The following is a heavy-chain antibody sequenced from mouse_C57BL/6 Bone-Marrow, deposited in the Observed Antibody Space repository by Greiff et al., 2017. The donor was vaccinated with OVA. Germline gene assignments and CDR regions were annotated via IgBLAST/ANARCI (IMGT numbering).Heavy chain of an antibody. J-gene: IGHJ1*03. CDR3: TREEGSSYWYFDV. V-gene: IGHV5-9-1*02. D-gene: IGHD1-1*01. CDR2: INSGGDYI. CDR1: GVTFSSYS. Sequence: MLVESGEGLVKPGGSLKLSCAASGVTFSSYSMSWVRPTPEKRLEWVAYINSGGDYIYYADTVKGRVTISRDNARNTLYLQMSSLKSEDTAMYYCTREEGSSYWYFDVWGTGTTLTVSS.